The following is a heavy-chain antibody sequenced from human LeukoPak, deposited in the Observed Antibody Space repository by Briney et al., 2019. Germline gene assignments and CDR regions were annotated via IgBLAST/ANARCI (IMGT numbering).Heavy chain of an antibody. CDR1: GFIFGGYC. Sequence: GGSLRLSCAASGFIFGGYCMSWVRQAPGRGLGWVANTNPDGSIKYYVDSVNGRFTISRDNAKNSLYLQMNSLRAEDTAVYYCVSGFLQWLYWGQGTLVTVSS. D-gene: IGHD3-3*01. V-gene: IGHV3-7*01. CDR3: VSGFLQWLY. J-gene: IGHJ4*02. CDR2: TNPDGSIK.